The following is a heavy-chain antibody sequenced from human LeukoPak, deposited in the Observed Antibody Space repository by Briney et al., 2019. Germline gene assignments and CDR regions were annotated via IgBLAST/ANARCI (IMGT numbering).Heavy chain of an antibody. J-gene: IGHJ4*02. D-gene: IGHD3-22*01. CDR1: GVTFSSDNYY. V-gene: IGHV4-39*01. Sequence: PSGTLSLSCTVSGVTFSSDNYYWGWIRQPPGKGLEWIVSIDDSGRNYSNPSIRSLTTISEDTTKNHFSLKLSSVPAAHTAVYYCARQYYYSSGYRSDYWGQGTLVTVSS. CDR3: ARQYYYSSGYRSDY. CDR2: IDDSGRN.